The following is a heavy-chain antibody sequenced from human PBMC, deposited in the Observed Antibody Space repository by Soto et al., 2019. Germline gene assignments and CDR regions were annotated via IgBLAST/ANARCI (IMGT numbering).Heavy chain of an antibody. Sequence: QVQLVQSGAEVKKPGASVKVSCKASGYTFTSYAMYWVRQAPGQRLEWMGWINAGNGNTKYSQKFQGRVTITRDTSASTAYMELSRLRSEDTAVYYCARDFSPYCSGGSCPFDYWGQGTLVTVSS. D-gene: IGHD2-15*01. CDR3: ARDFSPYCSGGSCPFDY. CDR2: INAGNGNT. V-gene: IGHV1-3*01. J-gene: IGHJ4*02. CDR1: GYTFTSYA.